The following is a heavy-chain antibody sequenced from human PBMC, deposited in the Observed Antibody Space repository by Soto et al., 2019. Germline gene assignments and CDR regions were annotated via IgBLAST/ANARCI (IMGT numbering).Heavy chain of an antibody. Sequence: QVQLQESGPGLVKPSETLSLTCTVSGGSISSYYWSWIRQPPGKGLEWIGYIYYSGSTNYNPSLKSRVTLSVDTSKNQFSLKLSSVTAADTAVYYCASVGIIAAAGTARYFDYWGQGTLVTVSS. CDR3: ASVGIIAAAGTARYFDY. V-gene: IGHV4-59*08. J-gene: IGHJ4*02. CDR2: IYYSGST. D-gene: IGHD6-13*01. CDR1: GGSISSYY.